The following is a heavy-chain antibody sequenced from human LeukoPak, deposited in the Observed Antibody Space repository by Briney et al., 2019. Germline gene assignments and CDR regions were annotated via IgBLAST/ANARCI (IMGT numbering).Heavy chain of an antibody. CDR3: ARHRDYFHRFDP. CDR1: GGSISSSSYY. J-gene: IGHJ5*02. V-gene: IGHV4-39*01. CDR2: IYYSGAT. D-gene: IGHD3-10*02. Sequence: SETLSLTCPVSGGSISSSSYYWGWIRQPPGKGLEWIGSIYYSGATYYNPSLKGRVTISVDTSKNQFSLKLSSVTAADTAVYFCARHRDYFHRFDPWGQGTLVTVSS.